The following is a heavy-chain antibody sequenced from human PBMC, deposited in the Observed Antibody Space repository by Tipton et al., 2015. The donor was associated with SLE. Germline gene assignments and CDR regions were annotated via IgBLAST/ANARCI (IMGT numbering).Heavy chain of an antibody. V-gene: IGHV3-23*01. CDR2: ISGSGGST. CDR1: GFTFSSYA. D-gene: IGHD6-13*01. J-gene: IGHJ4*02. Sequence: SLRLSCAASGFTFSSYAMSWVRQAPGKGLEWVSSISGSGGSTYYADSVKGRFTISRVNSKNTLYLQMNSLRAEDTAVYYCAKDDSSWYQAINYWGQGTLVTVSS. CDR3: AKDDSSWYQAINY.